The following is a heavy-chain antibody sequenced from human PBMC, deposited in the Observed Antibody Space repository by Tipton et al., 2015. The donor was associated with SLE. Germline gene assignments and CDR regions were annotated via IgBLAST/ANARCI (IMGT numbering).Heavy chain of an antibody. CDR1: GGSFSGYY. V-gene: IGHV4-34*01. D-gene: IGHD2-15*01. CDR3: ARTQVDIVVVVAAGDAFDI. J-gene: IGHJ3*02. Sequence: TLSLTCAVYGGSFSGYYWSWIRQPPGKGLEWIGEINHRGSTNYNPSLKSRVTISVDTSKNQFSLKLSSVTAADTAVYYCARTQVDIVVVVAAGDAFDIWGQGTMVTVSS. CDR2: INHRGST.